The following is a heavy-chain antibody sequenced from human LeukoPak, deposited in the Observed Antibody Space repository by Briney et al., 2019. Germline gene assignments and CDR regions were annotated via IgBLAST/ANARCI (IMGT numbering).Heavy chain of an antibody. J-gene: IGHJ3*02. D-gene: IGHD3-22*01. CDR1: DGSISSYY. CDR3: ARAPGYYDPDAFDI. Sequence: PLETQSLTCAVSDGSISSYYWSWIRQPPGKGLEWIGYIYYSGSTNYNPSLKSRVTISVDTSKNQFSLKLSSVTAADTAVYYCARAPGYYDPDAFDIWGQGTMVTVSS. V-gene: IGHV4-59*08. CDR2: IYYSGST.